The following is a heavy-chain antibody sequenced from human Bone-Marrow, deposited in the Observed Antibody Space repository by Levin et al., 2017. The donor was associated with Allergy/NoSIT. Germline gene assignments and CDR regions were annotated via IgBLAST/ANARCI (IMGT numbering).Heavy chain of an antibody. D-gene: IGHD4-17*01. V-gene: IGHV3-7*01. J-gene: IGHJ4*02. CDR2: INEDGNEK. Sequence: ASVKVSCAASGFTFSTYWMTWVRQAPGKGLEWVANINEDGNEKYHVDSVKGRFTISRDNAKNSLYLQMNSLRADDTAVYYCARDYGAPDYWGQGTLVTVSS. CDR3: ARDYGAPDY. CDR1: GFTFSTYW.